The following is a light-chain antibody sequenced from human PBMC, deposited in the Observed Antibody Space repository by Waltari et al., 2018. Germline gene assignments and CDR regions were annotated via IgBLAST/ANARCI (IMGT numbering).Light chain of an antibody. V-gene: IGKV1-8*01. CDR3: QQYYNYPCT. CDR1: HGLHIH. J-gene: IGKJ4*01. CDR2: AAS. Sequence: RMTQFPSSLSASTVYTITTTCRARHGLHIHLARYQQTTGKAPKLTITAASTLQSGVPSRFSASRAGSDFTLTIADLQSEDFSTYYGQQYYNYPCTFGGGTKVEIK.